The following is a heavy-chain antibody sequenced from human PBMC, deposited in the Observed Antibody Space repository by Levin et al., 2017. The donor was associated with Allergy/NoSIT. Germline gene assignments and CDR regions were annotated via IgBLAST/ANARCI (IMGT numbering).Heavy chain of an antibody. CDR3: ARVIYCSGGSCYSPGAFDI. CDR1: GGTFSSYT. Sequence: GGSLKISCKASGGTFSSYTISWVRQAPGQGLEWMGRIIPILGIANYAQKFQGRVTITADKSTSTAYMELSSLRSEDTAVYYCARVIYCSGGSCYSPGAFDIWGQGTMVTVSS. V-gene: IGHV1-69*02. J-gene: IGHJ3*02. D-gene: IGHD2-15*01. CDR2: IIPILGIA.